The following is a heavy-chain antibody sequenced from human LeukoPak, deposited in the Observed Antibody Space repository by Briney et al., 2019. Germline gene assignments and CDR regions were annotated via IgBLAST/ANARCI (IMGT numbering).Heavy chain of an antibody. V-gene: IGHV1-2*02. CDR1: GYTFTGYY. CDR3: ARGGDYNWNFDY. J-gene: IGHJ4*02. Sequence: ASVKLSCKASGYTFTGYYMHWVRQAPGQGLEWMGWINPNSGGTIYAQSFQGRVTMTRDTSISTAYMKLSRLRSDDTAVYYCARGGDYNWNFDYWGQGTLVTVSS. D-gene: IGHD1-20*01. CDR2: INPNSGGT.